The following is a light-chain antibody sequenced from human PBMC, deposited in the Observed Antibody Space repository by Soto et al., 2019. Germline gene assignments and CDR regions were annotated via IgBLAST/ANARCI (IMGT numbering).Light chain of an antibody. J-gene: IGLJ3*02. CDR2: SSN. V-gene: IGLV1-44*01. Sequence: QSALTQPPSASGTPGQRVTISCSGSSSNIGTNTVNWYQQFPRSAPKLLMYSSNQRPSGVPDRFSGSKSGTSASLAISGLQSEDEADYYCEAWDGSLNVVLFGGRTKVTVL. CDR1: SSNIGTNT. CDR3: EAWDGSLNVVL.